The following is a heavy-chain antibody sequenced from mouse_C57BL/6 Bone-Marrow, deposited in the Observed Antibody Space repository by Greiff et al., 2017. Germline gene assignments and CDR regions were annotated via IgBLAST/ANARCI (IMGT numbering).Heavy chain of an antibody. CDR1: GYTFTSYW. V-gene: IGHV1-7*01. D-gene: IGHD2-4*01. CDR2: INPSSGYT. CDR3: AREDYDYFDY. J-gene: IGHJ2*01. Sequence: VQGVESGAELAKPGASVKMSCKASGYTFTSYWMHWVKQRPGQGLEWIGYINPSSGYTKYNQKFKDKATLTADKSSSTAYMQLSSLTYEDSAVYYCAREDYDYFDYWGQGTTLTFSS.